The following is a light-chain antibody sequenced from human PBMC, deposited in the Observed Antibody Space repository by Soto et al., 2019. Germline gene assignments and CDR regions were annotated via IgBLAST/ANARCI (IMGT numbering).Light chain of an antibody. V-gene: IGKV3-11*01. CDR2: DAS. J-gene: IGKJ1*01. CDR3: KQRSNWPPT. CDR1: QSVGNY. Sequence: DIVLTQSPATLSLSPGQRATLSCRASQSVGNYLAWYQQTPGQAPRLLIYDASNRATGIPARFSGSGSGTDFTLTISYLEPGDLAVFYCKQRSNWPPTFSQGTKVDIK.